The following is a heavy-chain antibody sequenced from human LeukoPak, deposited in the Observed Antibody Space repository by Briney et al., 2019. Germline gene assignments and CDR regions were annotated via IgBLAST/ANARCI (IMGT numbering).Heavy chain of an antibody. D-gene: IGHD3-22*01. CDR2: IYYSGST. CDR1: GGSISSYY. Sequence: PSETLSLTCTVSGGSISSYYWSWIRQPPGKGLEWIGYIYYSGSTNCNPSLKSRVTTSVDTSKNQFSLKLSSVTAADTAVYYCARQGSSGYSNFDYWGQGTLVTVSS. V-gene: IGHV4-59*08. CDR3: ARQGSSGYSNFDY. J-gene: IGHJ4*02.